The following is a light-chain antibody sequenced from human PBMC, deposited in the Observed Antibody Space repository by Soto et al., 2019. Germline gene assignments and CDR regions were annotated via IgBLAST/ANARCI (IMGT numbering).Light chain of an antibody. CDR1: QSLLHSDGNTY. J-gene: IGKJ2*01. CDR3: MQTTQFPHT. Sequence: DVVMTQTPRSSPVTLGQPASISCSSSQSLLHSDGNTYLSWLQQRPGQPPRLLIYKISIRFSGVPDRFSGSGAGTDFTLKISRVESEDVGVYYCMQTTQFPHTFGQGTKLEI. V-gene: IGKV2-24*01. CDR2: KIS.